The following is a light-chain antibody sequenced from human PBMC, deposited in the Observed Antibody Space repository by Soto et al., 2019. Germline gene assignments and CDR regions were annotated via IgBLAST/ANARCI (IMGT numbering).Light chain of an antibody. J-gene: IGKJ1*01. V-gene: IGKV3-15*01. CDR1: QSISNN. CDR2: GAS. CDR3: QQYNICVQT. Sequence: IVRTKSPVTPSVSTGDRATLSCRASQSISNNLALSQQNPGQAPRLLIYGASARATGIPARFSGSGSGTECKLTISRLQSEDFAVFYCQQYNICVQTFVQGTKVEL.